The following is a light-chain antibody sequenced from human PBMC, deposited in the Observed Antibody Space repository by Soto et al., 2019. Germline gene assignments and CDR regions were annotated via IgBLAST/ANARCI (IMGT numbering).Light chain of an antibody. CDR1: QSLSSN. V-gene: IGKV3-15*01. J-gene: IGKJ1*01. Sequence: DTVMTQSPATLSVSPGERATVSCTASQSLSSNLAWYQQKPGQAPRLLIIGASERVTGIPARFSGSGSGTEFTLSINSLQPEDVATYYCQKYDSAPWTFGQGTKVEIK. CDR3: QKYDSAPWT. CDR2: GAS.